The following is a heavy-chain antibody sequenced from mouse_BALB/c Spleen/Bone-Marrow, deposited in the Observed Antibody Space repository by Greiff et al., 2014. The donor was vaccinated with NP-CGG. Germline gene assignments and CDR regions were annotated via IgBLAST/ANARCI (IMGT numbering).Heavy chain of an antibody. CDR1: GYTFTSYT. J-gene: IGHJ1*01. V-gene: IGHV1-4*01. Sequence: LLESGAELARPGASVKMSCKASGYTFTSYTMHWVKQRPGQGLEWIGYINPSSGYTNYNQKFKDKATLTADKSSSTAYMQLSSLTSEDSAVYYCARSLRWYFDVWGAGTRSPSPQ. CDR3: ARSLRWYFDV. D-gene: IGHD1-1*01. CDR2: INPSSGYT.